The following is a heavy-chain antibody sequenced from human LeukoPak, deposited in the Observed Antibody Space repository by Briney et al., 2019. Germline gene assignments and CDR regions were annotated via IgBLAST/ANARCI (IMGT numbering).Heavy chain of an antibody. D-gene: IGHD2-2*02. Sequence: RPSETLSLTCTVPGGSFSTIYSTWIRQPPGKGLEWIGYIYYSGSTNYNPSLKSRVTISVDTSKNQFSLKLSSVTAADTAVYYCDTSDCSSNSCYSSLDYWGQGTLVTVSS. CDR2: IYYSGST. V-gene: IGHV4-59*08. CDR3: DTSDCSSNSCYSSLDY. J-gene: IGHJ4*02. CDR1: GGSFSTIY.